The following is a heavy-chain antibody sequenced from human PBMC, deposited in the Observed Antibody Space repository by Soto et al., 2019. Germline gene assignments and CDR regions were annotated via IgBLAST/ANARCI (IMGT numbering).Heavy chain of an antibody. CDR1: GFTFSSYS. V-gene: IGHV3-21*01. CDR2: ISSSSSYI. Sequence: PGVSLRLSCSASGFTFSSYSMNWVRQAPGKGLEWVSSISSSSSYIYYADSVKGRFTISRDNAKNSLYLQMNSLRAEDTAVYYCARVNPRSNVDTAMSEHFDYWGQGTLVTVSS. D-gene: IGHD5-18*01. CDR3: ARVNPRSNVDTAMSEHFDY. J-gene: IGHJ4*02.